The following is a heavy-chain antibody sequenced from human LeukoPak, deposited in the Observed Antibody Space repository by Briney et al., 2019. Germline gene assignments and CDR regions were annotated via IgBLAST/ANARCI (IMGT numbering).Heavy chain of an antibody. D-gene: IGHD3-22*01. V-gene: IGHV4-39*01. J-gene: IGHJ5*02. CDR2: IYYSGST. CDR1: GGSISSSSYY. CDR3: ARGITMTP. Sequence: SETLSLTCTVSGGSISSSSYYWGWIRQPPGKGLEWIGSIYYSGSTYYNPSLKSRVTISVDTSKNQFSLKLSSVTAADTAVHYCARGITMTPWGQGTLVTVSS.